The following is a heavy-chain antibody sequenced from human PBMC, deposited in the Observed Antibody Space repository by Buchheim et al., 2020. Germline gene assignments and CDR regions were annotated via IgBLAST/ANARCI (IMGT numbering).Heavy chain of an antibody. D-gene: IGHD3-16*01. CDR3: ARDSAQGGVDY. Sequence: QVQLVESGGGVVQPGRSLRLSCAASGFTFISYXMHWVRQAPGKGLEWVAVISYDGSNKYYADSVKGRFTXSRANSKNTLYLQMNSLRAEDTAVYYCARDSAQGGVDYWGQGTL. J-gene: IGHJ4*02. V-gene: IGHV3-30-3*01. CDR1: GFTFISYX. CDR2: ISYDGSNK.